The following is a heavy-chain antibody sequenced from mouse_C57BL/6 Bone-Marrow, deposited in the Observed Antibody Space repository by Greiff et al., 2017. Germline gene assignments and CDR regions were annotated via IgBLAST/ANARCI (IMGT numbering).Heavy chain of an antibody. V-gene: IGHV1-72*01. J-gene: IGHJ4*01. CDR2: IDPNSGGT. CDR1: GYTFTSYW. D-gene: IGHD1-1*01. Sequence: VQLQQPGAELVKPGASVKLSCKASGYTFTSYWMHWVKQRPGRGLEWIGRIDPNSGGTKYNEKFKSKATLTVDKPSSTAYMQLSLLTSEDSAVYYCSRCDYYYYLYAMDYWGQGTSVTGAS. CDR3: SRCDYYYYLYAMDY.